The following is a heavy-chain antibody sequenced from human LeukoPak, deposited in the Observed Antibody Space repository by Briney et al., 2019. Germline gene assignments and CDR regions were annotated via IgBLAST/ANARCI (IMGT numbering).Heavy chain of an antibody. Sequence: SETLSLTCTVSGGSISSYYWSWIRQPAGKGLEWIGRIHTSGSTNYNPSLKSRVTISVDTSKNQFSLKLSSVTAADTAVYYCARDRGYCSGGSCYFWFDPWGQGTLVTVSS. CDR3: ARDRGYCSGGSCYFWFDP. CDR1: GGSISSYY. D-gene: IGHD2-15*01. CDR2: IHTSGST. V-gene: IGHV4-4*07. J-gene: IGHJ5*02.